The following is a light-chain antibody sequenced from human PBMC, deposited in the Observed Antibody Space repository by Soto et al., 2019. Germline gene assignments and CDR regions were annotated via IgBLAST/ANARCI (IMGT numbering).Light chain of an antibody. V-gene: IGKV1-17*01. Sequence: DIQMTQSPSSLSASVGDRVTITCRASQSIRDHLGWYQLKPGKAPKSLIYVASRLQSGVPSRFSGSGSGTEFTLTISSLQPEDFATYYCVQHNSDPWTFGQGTKVEI. J-gene: IGKJ1*01. CDR3: VQHNSDPWT. CDR1: QSIRDH. CDR2: VAS.